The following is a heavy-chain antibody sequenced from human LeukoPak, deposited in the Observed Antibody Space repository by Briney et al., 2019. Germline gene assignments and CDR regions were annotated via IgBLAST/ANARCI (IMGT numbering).Heavy chain of an antibody. J-gene: IGHJ3*01. CDR1: GLTFSDTN. V-gene: IGHV3-21*04. Sequence: GGSLRLSCVASGLTFSDTNLAWVRQAPGKGLEWISYIRRVPTDLYYADSVKGRFTITRDNAKNSLYLQMNSLTAEDTANYYLVRRARDFGDSLAFDGWGRARMVTV. D-gene: IGHD4-17*01. CDR2: IRRVPTDL. CDR3: VRRARDFGDSLAFDG.